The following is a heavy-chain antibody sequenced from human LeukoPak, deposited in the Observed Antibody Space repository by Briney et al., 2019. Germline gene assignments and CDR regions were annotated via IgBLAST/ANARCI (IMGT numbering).Heavy chain of an antibody. J-gene: IGHJ4*02. CDR2: IHPSGGST. CDR1: GYTFTSYY. Sequence: GASVKVSCKASGYTFTSYYMHWVRQAAGQGLEWMGIIHPSGGSTSYAQKFQGRVTMTRDTSTSTVYMELSSRRSEDTVVYYCARASGYSSRFDYCGQGTLVTVSS. CDR3: ARASGYSSRFDY. V-gene: IGHV1-46*01. D-gene: IGHD6-19*01.